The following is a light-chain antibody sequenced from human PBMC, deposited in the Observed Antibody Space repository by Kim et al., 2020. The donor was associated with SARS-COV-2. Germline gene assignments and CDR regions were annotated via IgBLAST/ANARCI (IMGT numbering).Light chain of an antibody. CDR2: GAS. CDR3: QQYGSSPDT. J-gene: IGKJ2*01. Sequence: EIVLTQSPGTLSLSPGEGATLSCRASQSVSSTYLAWYQQKPGQAPRLLIYGASTRATGIPDRFSGSGSATDFTLTISRLEPEDFAVYYCQQYGSSPDTFGQGTKLEI. CDR1: QSVSSTY. V-gene: IGKV3-20*01.